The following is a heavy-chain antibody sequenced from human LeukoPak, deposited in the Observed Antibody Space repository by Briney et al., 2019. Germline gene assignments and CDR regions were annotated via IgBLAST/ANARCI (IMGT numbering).Heavy chain of an antibody. J-gene: IGHJ4*02. Sequence: GGSLRLSCAASGFTFSSYWMSWVRQAPGKGLEWVANINKDGGEKYYVDSVKGRFTISRDNAKNSLYLQTNSLRADDTAVYYCVKDSPPRYSGSPPAYWGQGTLVTVSS. V-gene: IGHV3-7*03. CDR3: VKDSPPRYSGSPPAY. D-gene: IGHD1-26*01. CDR2: INKDGGEK. CDR1: GFTFSSYW.